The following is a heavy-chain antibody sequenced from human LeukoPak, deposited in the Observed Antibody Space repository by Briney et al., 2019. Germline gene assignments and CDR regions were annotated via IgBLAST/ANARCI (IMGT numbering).Heavy chain of an antibody. V-gene: IGHV1-69*13. Sequence: SVKVSCKASGGTFSSYAISWVRQAPGQGLEWMGGIIPIFGTANYAQKFQGRVTITGDESTSTAYMELSSLRSEDTAVYYCEINYGSGSYRFDYWGQGTLVTVSS. CDR2: IIPIFGTA. CDR1: GGTFSSYA. J-gene: IGHJ4*02. CDR3: EINYGSGSYRFDY. D-gene: IGHD3-10*01.